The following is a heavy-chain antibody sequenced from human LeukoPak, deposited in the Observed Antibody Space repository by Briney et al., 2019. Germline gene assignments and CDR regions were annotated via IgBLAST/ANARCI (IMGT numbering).Heavy chain of an antibody. CDR3: ARLTSGYYANFDY. D-gene: IGHD3-22*01. CDR2: IYYSGST. Sequence: PSETLSLTCIVSGASISDYYWSWIRQPAGKGLEWIASIYYSGSTNYNPSLKSRVTISVDTSKNQFSLQLTSVTAADTAFYYCARLTSGYYANFDYWGQGTLVTVSS. V-gene: IGHV4-59*08. CDR1: GASISDYY. J-gene: IGHJ4*02.